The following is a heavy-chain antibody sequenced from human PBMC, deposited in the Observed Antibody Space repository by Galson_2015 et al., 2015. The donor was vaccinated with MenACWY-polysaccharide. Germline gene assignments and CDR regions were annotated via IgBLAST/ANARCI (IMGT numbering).Heavy chain of an antibody. Sequence: SVKVSCKASGYTFTSYDINWVRQATGQGLGWMGWMNPNSGNTGYAQKFQGRVTMTRNTSISTAYMELSSLRSEDTAVYYCARPILQGGSFDAFDIWGQGTMVTVSS. J-gene: IGHJ3*02. CDR2: MNPNSGNT. CDR1: GYTFTSYD. D-gene: IGHD1-26*01. CDR3: ARPILQGGSFDAFDI. V-gene: IGHV1-8*01.